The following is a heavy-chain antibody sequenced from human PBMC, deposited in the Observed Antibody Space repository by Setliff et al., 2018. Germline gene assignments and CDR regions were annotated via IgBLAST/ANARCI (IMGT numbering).Heavy chain of an antibody. J-gene: IGHJ4*02. CDR1: GFTFSTYT. D-gene: IGHD2-2*01. CDR3: TRSESCGSTHCSPYDY. Sequence: PGGSLRLSCAASGFTFSTYTMNWVRQAPGKGPEWVSSISSDSTYIYYADSVKGRFTISRDNAGSSLYLQMNSLRAEDTALYYCTRSESCGSTHCSPYDYWGQGTLVTVSS. CDR2: ISSDSTYI. V-gene: IGHV3-21*06.